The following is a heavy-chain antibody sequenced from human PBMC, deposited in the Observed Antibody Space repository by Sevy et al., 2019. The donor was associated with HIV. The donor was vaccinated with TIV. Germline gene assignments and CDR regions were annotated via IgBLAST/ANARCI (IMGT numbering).Heavy chain of an antibody. D-gene: IGHD6-13*01. CDR3: ASSLSAGMSRRGTRQQLCELDY. J-gene: IGHJ4*02. CDR2: ISYDGSNK. V-gene: IGHV3-30-3*01. CDR1: GFTFSSYA. Sequence: GGSLRLSCAASGFTFSSYAMHWVRQAPGKGLEWVAVISYDGSNKYYADSVKGRFTISRDNSKNTLYLQMNSLRAEDTAVYYCASSLSAGMSRRGTRQQLCELDYWGQGTLVTVSS.